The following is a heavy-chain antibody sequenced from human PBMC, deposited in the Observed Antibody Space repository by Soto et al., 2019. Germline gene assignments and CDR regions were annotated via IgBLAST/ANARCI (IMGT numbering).Heavy chain of an antibody. D-gene: IGHD3-3*01. CDR2: ISAYNGNT. CDR3: ARDYDFWSGYYGTNGWDYFDY. J-gene: IGHJ4*02. CDR1: GYTFTSYG. Sequence: ASVKVSCKASGYTFTSYGISWVRQAPGQGLEWMGWISAYNGNTNYAQKLQGRVTMTTDTSTSTAYMELRSLRSDDTAVYYCARDYDFWSGYYGTNGWDYFDYWGQGTLVTVSS. V-gene: IGHV1-18*01.